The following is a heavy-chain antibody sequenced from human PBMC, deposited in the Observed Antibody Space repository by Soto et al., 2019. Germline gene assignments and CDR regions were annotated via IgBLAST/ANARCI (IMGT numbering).Heavy chain of an antibody. CDR2: IYYSGST. CDR3: ARATAVAGTRAFDI. D-gene: IGHD6-19*01. CDR1: GGSISSGGYY. V-gene: IGHV4-31*03. Sequence: SETLSLTCTVSGGSISSGGYYWSWIRQHPGKGLEWIGYIYYSGSTYYNPSLKSRVTISVDTSKNQFSLKLSSVTAADTAVYYCARATAVAGTRAFDIWGQGTMVTVSS. J-gene: IGHJ3*02.